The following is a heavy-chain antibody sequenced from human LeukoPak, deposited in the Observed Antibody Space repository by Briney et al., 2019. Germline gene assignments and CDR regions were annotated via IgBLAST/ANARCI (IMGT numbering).Heavy chain of an antibody. D-gene: IGHD5-18*01. J-gene: IGHJ4*02. Sequence: SDTLSLTCAVSGGTISSDYWSWVRQPPGQGLEGIGCIYNRGTTPYNLSLKRRMTISVDTSKNHFSLKLSSVTAADTAVYRCARGQGPYSDGYGILDYWGRGTLVTVSS. CDR3: ARGQGPYSDGYGILDY. CDR1: GGTISSDY. V-gene: IGHV4-59*07. CDR2: IYNRGTT.